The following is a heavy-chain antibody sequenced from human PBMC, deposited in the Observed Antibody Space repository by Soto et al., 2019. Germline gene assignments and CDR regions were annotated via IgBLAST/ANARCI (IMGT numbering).Heavy chain of an antibody. J-gene: IGHJ5*02. CDR2: ISGSGGST. CDR3: AKDLESITNYETFDP. D-gene: IGHD3-3*01. V-gene: IGHV3-23*01. CDR1: GFTFSSYA. Sequence: GGSLRLSCAASGFTFSSYAMSWVRQAPGKGLEWVSAISGSGGSTYYADSVKGRFTISRDNSKNTLYLQMNSLRADDTAVYYCAKDLESITNYETFDPWGQGTLVTVSS.